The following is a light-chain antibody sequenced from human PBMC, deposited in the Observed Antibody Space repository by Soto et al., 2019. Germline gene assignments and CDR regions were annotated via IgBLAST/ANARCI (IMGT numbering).Light chain of an antibody. CDR2: EGS. Sequence: QSALTQPASVSGSPGQSITISCTGTSSDVGSYNFVSWYQQHPGKAPKLMIYEGSKRPSGVSNRFSGSKSGNTASLTISELQAEDEADYYFCSYAGSSTWVFGGGTKLTV. CDR3: CSYAGSSTWV. J-gene: IGLJ3*02. V-gene: IGLV2-23*01. CDR1: SSDVGSYNF.